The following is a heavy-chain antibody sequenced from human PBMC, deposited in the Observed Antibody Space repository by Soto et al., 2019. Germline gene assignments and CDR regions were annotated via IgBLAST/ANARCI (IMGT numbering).Heavy chain of an antibody. J-gene: IGHJ4*02. D-gene: IGHD3-9*01. CDR2: MNPNSGNT. CDR3: ARAILTGYYIWAYFDY. Sequence: ASVKVSCKASGYTFTSYDINWVRQATGQGLEWMGWMNPNSGNTNYAQKLQGRVTMTTDTSTSTAYMELRSLRSDDTAVYYCARAILTGYYIWAYFDYWGQGTLVTVSS. V-gene: IGHV1-18*01. CDR1: GYTFTSYD.